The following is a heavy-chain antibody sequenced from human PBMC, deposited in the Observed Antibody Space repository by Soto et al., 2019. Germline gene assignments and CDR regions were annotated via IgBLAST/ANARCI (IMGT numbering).Heavy chain of an antibody. Sequence: QVQLVQSGAEVKKPGSSVKVSCKASGGTFSNYAISWVRQAPGQGLEWMGGIIPIFDTANYAQKFQGRVTITADESTSTAYMELGSLRSEDAAVYYCARSRSRGSGSYGFDYWGQGTLVTVSS. CDR1: GGTFSNYA. J-gene: IGHJ4*02. CDR2: IIPIFDTA. D-gene: IGHD1-26*01. V-gene: IGHV1-69*12. CDR3: ARSRSRGSGSYGFDY.